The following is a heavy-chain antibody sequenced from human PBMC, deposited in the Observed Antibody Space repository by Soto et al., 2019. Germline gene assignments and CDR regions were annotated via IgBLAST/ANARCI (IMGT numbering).Heavy chain of an antibody. CDR3: SPLASDALDI. CDR1: GFTFSGSA. J-gene: IGHJ3*02. V-gene: IGHV3-73*01. CDR2: IRTKANNYAT. Sequence: GGSLRLSCAASGFTFSGSAMHWVRQASGKGLEWLGRIRTKANNYATEYAASVKGRFTISRDDSKNTAYLQMNSLKTDDTAVYYCSPLASDALDIWGQGTMVTVSS.